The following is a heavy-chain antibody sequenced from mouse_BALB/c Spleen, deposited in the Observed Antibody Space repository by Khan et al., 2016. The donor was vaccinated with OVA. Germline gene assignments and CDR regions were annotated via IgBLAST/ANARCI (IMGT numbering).Heavy chain of an antibody. J-gene: IGHJ3*01. Sequence: QVQLKQSGAELVKPGASVKLSCKASGFTFTSYYMYWVKQRPGQGLEWIGEFNPSNGDTNFNEKFKSKATLTVDRSSSTAYMQLSSLTSEDSAVXYCTRSGYGSFAYWGRGTLVTVSA. CDR1: GFTFTSYY. V-gene: IGHV1S81*02. D-gene: IGHD2-1*01. CDR2: FNPSNGDT. CDR3: TRSGYGSFAY.